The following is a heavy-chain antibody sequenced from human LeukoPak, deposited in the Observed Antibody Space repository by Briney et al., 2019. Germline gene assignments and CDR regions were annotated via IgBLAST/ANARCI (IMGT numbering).Heavy chain of an antibody. CDR2: IYYSGST. D-gene: IGHD5-18*01. V-gene: IGHV4-61*01. J-gene: IGHJ6*02. CDR1: GGSISSGSYY. Sequence: SQTLSLTCTVSGGSISSGSYYWSWIRQPPGKGLEWIGYIYYSGSTNYNPSLKSRVTISVDTSKNQFSLKLSSVTAADTAVYYCAALIQLPPGYYYYYYGMDVWGQGTTVTVSS. CDR3: AALIQLPPGYYYYYYGMDV.